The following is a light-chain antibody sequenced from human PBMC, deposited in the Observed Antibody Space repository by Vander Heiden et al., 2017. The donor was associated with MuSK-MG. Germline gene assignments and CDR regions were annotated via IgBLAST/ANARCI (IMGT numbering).Light chain of an antibody. Sequence: QPVLTQPPSVSGAPGQRVTISCTGSSSNLGAGFDVFWYQHLPGAAPTLLIYDNNNRPSWGPDRFSCSRSCTSASLAITVLQAEDEADYYCQSSDSSVSDAVVFGGGTKLTVL. V-gene: IGLV1-40*01. CDR2: DNN. CDR3: QSSDSSVSDAVV. J-gene: IGLJ2*01. CDR1: SSNLGAGFD.